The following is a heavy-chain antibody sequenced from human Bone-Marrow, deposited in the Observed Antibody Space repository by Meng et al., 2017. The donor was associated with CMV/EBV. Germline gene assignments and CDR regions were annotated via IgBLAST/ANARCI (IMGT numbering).Heavy chain of an antibody. CDR1: GYTFTGYY. V-gene: IGHV1-8*02. J-gene: IGHJ4*02. Sequence: ASVKVSCKASGYTFTGYYMHWVRQAPGQGLEWMGWMNPNSGNTGYAQKFQGRVTMTRNTSISTAYMELSSLRSEDTAVYYCAISTKPKYYDFWSGYYTGGLDYWGQGTLVTVSS. CDR2: MNPNSGNT. CDR3: AISTKPKYYDFWSGYYTGGLDY. D-gene: IGHD3-3*01.